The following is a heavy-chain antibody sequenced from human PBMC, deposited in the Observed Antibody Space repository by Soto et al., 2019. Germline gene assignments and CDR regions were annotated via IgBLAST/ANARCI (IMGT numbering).Heavy chain of an antibody. D-gene: IGHD6-6*01. V-gene: IGHV3-23*01. J-gene: IGHJ4*02. CDR2: ISGSGGST. Sequence: EVQLLESGGGLVQPGGSLRLSCAASGFTFSSYAMSWVRQAPGKGLEWVSAISGSGGSTYYADSVKGRFTISRDNSKNTLYLQMNSLRAEDTVVYYCAKDGLAARRGLTFDYWGQGTLVTVSS. CDR3: AKDGLAARRGLTFDY. CDR1: GFTFSSYA.